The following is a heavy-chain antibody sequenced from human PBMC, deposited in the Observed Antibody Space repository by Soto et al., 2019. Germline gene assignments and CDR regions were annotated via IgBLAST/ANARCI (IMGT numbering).Heavy chain of an antibody. Sequence: GASVKVSCKASGGTFSCYAISWVRQAPGQGLEWMGGIIPIFGTANYAQKFQRRVTITADKSTSTAYMELSSLRSEDTAVYYCARGPTDYGDINYYYYYMDVWGKGTTVTVSS. V-gene: IGHV1-69*06. CDR1: GGTFSCYA. CDR3: ARGPTDYGDINYYYYYMDV. D-gene: IGHD4-17*01. J-gene: IGHJ6*03. CDR2: IIPIFGTA.